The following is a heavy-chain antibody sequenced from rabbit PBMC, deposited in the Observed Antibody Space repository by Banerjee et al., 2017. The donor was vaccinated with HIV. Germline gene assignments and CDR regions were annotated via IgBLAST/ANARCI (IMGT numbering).Heavy chain of an antibody. CDR3: ARDLAGVIGWNFNL. Sequence: QEQLEESGGDLVTPGESLTLTCTASGFSFSNLYWICWVRQAPGKGLEWIACIYVGTSDNIYYATWAKGRFTISKASWTTVTLQMTSLTAADTASYFCARDLAGVIGWNFNLWGQGTLVTVS. J-gene: IGHJ4*01. CDR2: IYVGTSDNI. CDR1: GFSFSNLYW. D-gene: IGHD4-1*01. V-gene: IGHV1S45*01.